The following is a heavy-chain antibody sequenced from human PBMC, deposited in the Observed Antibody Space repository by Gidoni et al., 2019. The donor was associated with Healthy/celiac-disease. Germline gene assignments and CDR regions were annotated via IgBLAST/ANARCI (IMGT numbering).Heavy chain of an antibody. CDR2: ISYDGSNK. V-gene: IGHV3-30*18. J-gene: IGHJ4*02. CDR1: VFTFSSYG. CDR3: AKGGIASPDDY. D-gene: IGHD6-13*01. Sequence: QVQLVESGGGVVQPGRSLRLSCAASVFTFSSYGMHWVRQAPGKGLEWVAVISYDGSNKYYADSVKGRFTISRDNSKNTLYLQMNSLRAEDTAVYYCAKGGIASPDDYWGQGTLVTVSS.